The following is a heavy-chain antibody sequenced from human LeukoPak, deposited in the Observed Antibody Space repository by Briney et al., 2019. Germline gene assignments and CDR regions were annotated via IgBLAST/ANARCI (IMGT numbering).Heavy chain of an antibody. D-gene: IGHD5-18*01. CDR1: GFTFSSYA. J-gene: IGHJ4*02. Sequence: GGSLRLSCAASGFTFSSYAMHWVRQAPGKGLEYVSAISSNGGSTYYANSVKGRFTISRDNSKNTLYLQMNSLRAEDTAVYYCAKDPGYSYGYFDYWGQGTLVTVSS. CDR3: AKDPGYSYGYFDY. V-gene: IGHV3-64*01. CDR2: ISSNGGST.